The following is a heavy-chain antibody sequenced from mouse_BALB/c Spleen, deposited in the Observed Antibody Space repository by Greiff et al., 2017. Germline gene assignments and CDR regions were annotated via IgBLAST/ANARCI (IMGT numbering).Heavy chain of an antibody. D-gene: IGHD2-14*01. CDR2: IYPGSGNT. CDR3: ARGGYDDWFAY. J-gene: IGHJ3*01. CDR1: GYAFTNYW. Sequence: QVQLQQSGAELVRPGTSVKISCKASGYAFTNYWLGWVKQRPGHGLEWIGDIYPGSGNTYYNEKFKGKATLTADKSSSTAYMQLSSLTSEDSAVYFCARGGYDDWFAYWGQGTLVTVSA. V-gene: IGHV1-63*01.